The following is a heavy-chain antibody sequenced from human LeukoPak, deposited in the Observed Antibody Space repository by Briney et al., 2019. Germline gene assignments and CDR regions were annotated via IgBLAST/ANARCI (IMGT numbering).Heavy chain of an antibody. CDR1: GFTFSNYW. V-gene: IGHV3-74*01. J-gene: IGHJ5*02. CDR3: SRGNYNGLNDL. CDR2: INGDGSST. Sequence: GGSLRLSCAASGFTFSNYWMHWVRQAPGKGLVWVSRINGDGSSTTYADSVKGRFTMSKDNAKNTLYLQMSSLRAEDTAVNYCSRGNYNGLNDLWGQGTLVTVCS. D-gene: IGHD3-10*01.